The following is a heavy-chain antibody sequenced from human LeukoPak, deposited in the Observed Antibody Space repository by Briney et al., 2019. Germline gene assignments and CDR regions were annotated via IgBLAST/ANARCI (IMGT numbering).Heavy chain of an antibody. CDR1: GFTFSSYG. CDR3: ARDQAYYYYGMDV. J-gene: IGHJ6*02. V-gene: IGHV3-33*01. CDR2: IWYDESNK. Sequence: GGSLRLSCAASGFTFSSYGMHWVRQAPGKGLEWVAVIWYDESNKYYADSVKGRFTISRDNSKNTLYLQMNSLRAEDTAVYYCARDQAYYYYGMDVWGQGTTVTVSS.